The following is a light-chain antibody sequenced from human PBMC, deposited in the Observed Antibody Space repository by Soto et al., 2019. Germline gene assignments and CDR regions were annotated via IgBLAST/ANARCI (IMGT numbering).Light chain of an antibody. Sequence: DIQMTQSPSTLSASVGDRVTITCRASESISSWLAWYQQKPGKAPKLLLYKESSLESGVPSRFSRSGSGKEFTLTISSLQPDDFATYYCQQYNSYSLTFGGGTKVEIK. J-gene: IGKJ4*01. CDR2: KES. CDR1: ESISSW. CDR3: QQYNSYSLT. V-gene: IGKV1-5*03.